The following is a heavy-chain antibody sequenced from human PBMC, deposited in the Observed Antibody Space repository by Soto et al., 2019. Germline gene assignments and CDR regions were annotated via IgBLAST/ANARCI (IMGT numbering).Heavy chain of an antibody. CDR3: ARVPGYYDSNDAFDI. Sequence: HPGGSLRLSCAASGFTFSSYWMSWVRQAPGKGLEWVANIKQDGSEKYYVDSVKGRFTISRDNAKNSLYLQMNSLRAEDTAVYYCARVPGYYDSNDAFDIWGQGTMVTVSS. CDR2: IKQDGSEK. V-gene: IGHV3-7*03. D-gene: IGHD3-22*01. J-gene: IGHJ3*02. CDR1: GFTFSSYW.